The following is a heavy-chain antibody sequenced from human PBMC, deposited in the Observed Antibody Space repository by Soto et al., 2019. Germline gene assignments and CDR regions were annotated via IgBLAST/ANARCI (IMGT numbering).Heavy chain of an antibody. D-gene: IGHD4-17*01. V-gene: IGHV3-23*01. CDR3: AKDRYGDYDY. J-gene: IGHJ4*02. CDR2: ISGSGGST. Sequence: PGGSLRLSCAASGFTFSSYGMHWVRQAPGEGLEWVSAISGSGGSTYYADSVKGRFTISRDNSKNTLYLQMNSLRAEDTAVYYCAKDRYGDYDYWGQGTLVTVSS. CDR1: GFTFSSYG.